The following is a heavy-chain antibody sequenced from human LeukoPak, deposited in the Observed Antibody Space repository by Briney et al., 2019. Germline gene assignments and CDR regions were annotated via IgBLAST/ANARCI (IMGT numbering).Heavy chain of an antibody. J-gene: IGHJ4*02. CDR2: INHSGST. V-gene: IGHV4-34*01. CDR1: GGSFSGYY. Sequence: PSETLSLTCAVYGGSFSGYYWSWIRQPPGKGLEWIGEINHSGSTNYNPSLKSRVTISVDTSKNQFSLKLSSVTAADMAVYYCARGENFDYWGQGTLVTVSS. CDR3: ARGENFDY.